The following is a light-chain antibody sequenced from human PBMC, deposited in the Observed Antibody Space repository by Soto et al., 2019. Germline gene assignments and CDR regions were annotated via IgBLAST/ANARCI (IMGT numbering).Light chain of an antibody. V-gene: IGLV2-14*03. Sequence: QLPSAPGFAGQSVTISCSGTMRDVGAYNLVSWYQQHPGTAPKLIIYDVRNRPSGISSRSSGSRSGNTASLTISGLQSEDEGDYYCSAYAARSTRVFGGGTTVTVL. J-gene: IGLJ3*02. CDR2: DVR. CDR3: SAYAARSTRV. CDR1: MRDVGAYNL.